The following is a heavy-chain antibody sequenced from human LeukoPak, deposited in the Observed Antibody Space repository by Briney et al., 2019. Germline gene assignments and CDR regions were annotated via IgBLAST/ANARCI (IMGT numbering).Heavy chain of an antibody. V-gene: IGHV3-21*01. CDR1: GFTFSSYS. D-gene: IGHD1-26*01. CDR2: ISSRSSYI. Sequence: GGSLRLSCAASGFTFSSYSMNWVRQAPGKGLEWVSSISSRSSYIYYADSVKGRFTISRDNAKNSLYLQMNSLRAEDTAVYHCAREGPVGARFDPWGQGTLVTVSS. CDR3: AREGPVGARFDP. J-gene: IGHJ5*02.